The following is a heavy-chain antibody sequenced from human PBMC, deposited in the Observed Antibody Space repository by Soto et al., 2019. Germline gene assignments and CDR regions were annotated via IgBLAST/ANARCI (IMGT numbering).Heavy chain of an antibody. CDR3: ARELYFDYGDYRGSFDY. D-gene: IGHD4-17*01. CDR1: GFTFSSYS. Sequence: GGSLRLSCAASGFTFSSYSMNWVRQAPGKALEWVSSISSSSSYIYYADSVKGRFTISRDNAKNSLYLQMNSLRAEDTAVYYCARELYFDYGDYRGSFDYWGQGTLVTVSS. CDR2: ISSSSSYI. V-gene: IGHV3-21*01. J-gene: IGHJ4*02.